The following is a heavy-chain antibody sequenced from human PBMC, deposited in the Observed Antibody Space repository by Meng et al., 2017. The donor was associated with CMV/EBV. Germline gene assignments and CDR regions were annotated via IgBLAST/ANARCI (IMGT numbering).Heavy chain of an antibody. CDR2: ISSSSSYT. Sequence: GGSLRLSCAASGFTFSSYSMNWVRQAPGKGLEWVSSISSSSSYTYYADSVKGRFTISRDNAKNSLYLQMNSLRAEDTAVYYCARVYLNYYDSSGYPDYWGQGTLVTVSS. D-gene: IGHD3-22*01. J-gene: IGHJ4*02. V-gene: IGHV3-21*01. CDR3: ARVYLNYYDSSGYPDY. CDR1: GFTFSSYS.